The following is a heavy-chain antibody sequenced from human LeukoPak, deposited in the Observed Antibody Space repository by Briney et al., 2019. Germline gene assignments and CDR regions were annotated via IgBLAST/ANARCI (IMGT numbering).Heavy chain of an antibody. D-gene: IGHD1-26*01. CDR1: GFTFSDYG. CDR3: AKDRGSYSTTADS. V-gene: IGHV3-33*06. J-gene: IGHJ5*01. Sequence: GGPLRLSCAASGFTFSDYGIHWVRQAPGKGLEWVAVIWYDGTNKYYGDSVKGRFTISRDNSKNTLYLQMNSLRAEDTAVYYCAKDRGSYSTTADSWGQGTLSPSPQ. CDR2: IWYDGTNK.